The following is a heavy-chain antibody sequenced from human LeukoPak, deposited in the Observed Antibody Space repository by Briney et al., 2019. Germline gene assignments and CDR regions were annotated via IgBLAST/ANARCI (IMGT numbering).Heavy chain of an antibody. CDR3: AKWTAVPTNDY. J-gene: IGHJ4*02. D-gene: IGHD5-12*01. CDR2: ISGSGGTA. Sequence: PGGSLRLSCAASGFTFSNDAMSWVRQAPGKGLEWVSAISGSGGTAYYADSVKGRVTISRDNSKNTLWLQMTSLRAEDTAVYYCAKWTAVPTNDYWGQGTLVTVSS. CDR1: GFTFSNDA. V-gene: IGHV3-23*01.